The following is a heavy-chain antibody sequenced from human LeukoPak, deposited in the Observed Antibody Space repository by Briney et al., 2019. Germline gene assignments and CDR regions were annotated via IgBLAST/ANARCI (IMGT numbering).Heavy chain of an antibody. D-gene: IGHD3-10*01. Sequence: SQTLSLTCAISGDSFSSNSAAWNWIRQSPSIGLEWLGRTYYRSKWYNDYAVSVKSRITINPDTSKNQFSLQLNSVTPEDTAVYYCARSADYYGSGSYNWFDPWGQGTLVTVSS. V-gene: IGHV6-1*01. CDR1: GDSFSSNSAA. CDR3: ARSADYYGSGSYNWFDP. J-gene: IGHJ5*02. CDR2: TYYRSKWYN.